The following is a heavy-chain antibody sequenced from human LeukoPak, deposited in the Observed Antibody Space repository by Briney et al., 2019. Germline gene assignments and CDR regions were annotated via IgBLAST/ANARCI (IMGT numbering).Heavy chain of an antibody. CDR1: GGSISSGGYY. Sequence: PSETLSLTCTVSGGSISSGGYYWSWIRQHPGKGLEWIGNIYYSGSTYYNPSLKSRVTISVDTSKNQFSLKLSSVTAADTAVYYCARTQQQLVLEWGQGTLVTVSS. V-gene: IGHV4-31*03. J-gene: IGHJ4*02. D-gene: IGHD6-13*01. CDR2: IYYSGST. CDR3: ARTQQQLVLE.